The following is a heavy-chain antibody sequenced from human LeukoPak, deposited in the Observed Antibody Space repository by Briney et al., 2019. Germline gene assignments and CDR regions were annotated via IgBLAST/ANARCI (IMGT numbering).Heavy chain of an antibody. J-gene: IGHJ4*02. Sequence: ASVKVSCKASGYTFTSYGISWVRLAPGQGLEWMGWISAYNGNTNYAQKLQGRVIMTTDTSTSTAYMELRSLRSDDTAVYYCARLVGSGSQLLPDYWGQGTLVTVSS. CDR2: ISAYNGNT. V-gene: IGHV1-18*04. CDR1: GYTFTSYG. CDR3: ARLVGSGSQLLPDY. D-gene: IGHD2-15*01.